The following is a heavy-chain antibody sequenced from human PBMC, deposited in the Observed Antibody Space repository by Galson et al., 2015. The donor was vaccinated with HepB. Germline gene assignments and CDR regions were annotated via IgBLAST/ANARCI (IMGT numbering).Heavy chain of an antibody. D-gene: IGHD3-22*01. CDR3: ARRGRYYDSTGYLPHFDY. CDR1: GYRFTGHW. V-gene: IGHV5-51*01. J-gene: IGHJ4*02. CDR2: IYPGDSDA. Sequence: SGAEVKKPGESLKISCKGSGYRFTGHWIAWVRQMPGKGLEWMGIIYPGDSDARYSPSFQGQVTISADKSISTAYLQWSSLKASDTAIYYCARRGRYYDSTGYLPHFDYWGQGTLVTVSS.